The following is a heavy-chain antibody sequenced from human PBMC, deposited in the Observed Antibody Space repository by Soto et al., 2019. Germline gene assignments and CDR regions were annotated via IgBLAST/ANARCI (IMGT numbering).Heavy chain of an antibody. J-gene: IGHJ4*02. V-gene: IGHV4-34*01. CDR3: ARAPKVSGSAQTRPDF. D-gene: IGHD6-6*01. CDR2: ISPSGTT. Sequence: SETLSLTCSLYSGSLIGYYWSWIRQPPGKGLEWIGEISPSGTTNYSPSLKSRVSISVDTSKNQFSLNLTSLTAADTAVYYCARAPKVSGSAQTRPDFWGQGSLVTVSS. CDR1: SGSLIGYY.